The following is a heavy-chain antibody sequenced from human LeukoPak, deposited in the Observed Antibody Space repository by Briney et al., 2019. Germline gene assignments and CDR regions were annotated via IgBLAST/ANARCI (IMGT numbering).Heavy chain of an antibody. CDR1: GFTFSSYS. V-gene: IGHV3-21*06. J-gene: IGHJ2*01. Sequence: GGSLRLSCAASGFTFSSYSMNWVRQAPGRGLEWVSSISSSSVYIHYADSVKGRFTISRDNAKNSLDLQMNSLRDEDTAVYYCARPRPSSGGTWSFDLWGRGTLVTVSS. CDR2: ISSSSVYI. D-gene: IGHD2-15*01. CDR3: ARPRPSSGGTWSFDL.